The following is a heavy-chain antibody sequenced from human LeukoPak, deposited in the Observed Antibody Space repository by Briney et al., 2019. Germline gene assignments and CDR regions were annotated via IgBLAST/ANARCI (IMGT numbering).Heavy chain of an antibody. J-gene: IGHJ4*02. V-gene: IGHV1-46*01. CDR1: GYTFTSYY. Sequence: ASVKVSCKASGYTFTSYYMHWVRQAPGQGLEWMGIINPSGGSTSYAHKFYGRVTMTRDTSTSTVYMELSSLRAEDTAVYYCAGDDQECGSWSYSVYWGQGTLVTVSS. CDR2: INPSGGST. D-gene: IGHD3-10*01. CDR3: AGDDQECGSWSYSVY.